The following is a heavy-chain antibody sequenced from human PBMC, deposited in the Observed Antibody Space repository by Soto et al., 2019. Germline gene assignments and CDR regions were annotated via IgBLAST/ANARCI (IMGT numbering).Heavy chain of an antibody. CDR2: ISSGGTT. CDR1: GFTFSSYA. D-gene: IGHD4-17*01. J-gene: IGHJ5*02. CDR3: ARQFPTDNYGNRLDP. Sequence: GVSLRLSCAASGFTFSSYAMSWVRQAPGKGLQWVADISSGGTTKYADSVRGRFSISRDMSKNTLYLQMNSLRVEDTAIYSCARQFPTDNYGNRLDPWGQGTLVTVSS. V-gene: IGHV3-23*01.